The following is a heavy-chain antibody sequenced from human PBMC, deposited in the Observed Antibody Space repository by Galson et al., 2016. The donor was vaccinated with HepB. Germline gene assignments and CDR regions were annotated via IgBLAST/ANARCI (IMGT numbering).Heavy chain of an antibody. V-gene: IGHV3-23*01. J-gene: IGHJ3*02. CDR2: ISGSDGRT. D-gene: IGHD6-13*01. CDR3: AREAIAAAGTHDAFDI. Sequence: SLRLSCAASGFTFGSYAMVWVRQAPGKGLEWISAISGSDGRTYYADSVKGRFTISRDNSKNTLFLQMNSLRAEDTAVYYCAREAIAAAGTHDAFDIWGQGTMVTVCS. CDR1: GFTFGSYA.